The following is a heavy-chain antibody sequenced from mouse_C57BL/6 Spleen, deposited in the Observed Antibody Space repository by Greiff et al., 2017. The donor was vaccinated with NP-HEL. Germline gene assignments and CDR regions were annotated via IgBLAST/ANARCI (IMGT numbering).Heavy chain of an antibody. V-gene: IGHV14-2*01. J-gene: IGHJ3*01. CDR2: IDPEDGET. CDR1: GFNIKDYY. Sequence: EVKLMESGAELVKPGASVKLSCTASGFNIKDYYMHWVKQRTEQGLEWIGRIDPEDGETKYAPKFQGKATITADTSSNTAYLQLSSLTSEDNAVYYWARGAYYSNIFAWFAYGGQGTLVTVSA. CDR3: ARGAYYSNIFAWFAY. D-gene: IGHD2-5*01.